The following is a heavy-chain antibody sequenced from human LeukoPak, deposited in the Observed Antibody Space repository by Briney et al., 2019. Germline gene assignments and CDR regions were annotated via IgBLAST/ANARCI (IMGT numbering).Heavy chain of an antibody. D-gene: IGHD3-10*01. CDR3: ARWGSLTYYYGSGSYRTYYYYGMDV. V-gene: IGHV4-34*01. CDR2: INHSGST. CDR1: GGSFSGYY. J-gene: IGHJ6*02. Sequence: SETLSLTCAVYGGSFSGYYWSWIRQPPGEGLEWIGEINHSGSTNYNPSLKSRVTISVDTSKNQFSLKLSSVTAADTAVYYCARWGSLTYYYGSGSYRTYYYYGMDVWGQGTTVTVSS.